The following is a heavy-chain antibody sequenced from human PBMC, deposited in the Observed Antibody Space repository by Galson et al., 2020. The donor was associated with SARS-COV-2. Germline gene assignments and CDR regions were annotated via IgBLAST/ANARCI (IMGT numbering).Heavy chain of an antibody. V-gene: IGHV3-33*01. J-gene: IGHJ4*02. D-gene: IGHD6-19*01. CDR1: GFTFSDHA. CDR2: IFFDGSEK. Sequence: GGSLRLSCAASGFTFSDHAMHWVRQAPGKGLEWVAQIFFDGSEKYYGDSVRGRFTISRDSSKNTVYLQMNNLRVDDTAVYYCARDGQSSRGWSFASLGPGTLLPVSS. CDR3: ARDGQSSRGWSFAS.